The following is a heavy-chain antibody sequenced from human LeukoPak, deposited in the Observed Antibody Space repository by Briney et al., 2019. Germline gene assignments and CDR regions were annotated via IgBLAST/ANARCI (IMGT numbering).Heavy chain of an antibody. D-gene: IGHD1-26*01. CDR3: AMGSPVPFDP. CDR1: GGTFSSYA. J-gene: IGHJ5*02. Sequence: ASVKVSCKASGGTFSSYAISWVRQAPGQGLEWMGGIIPIFGTANYAQKFQGRVTTTTDESTSTAYMELSSLRSEDTAVYYCAMGSPVPFDPWGQGTLVTVSS. V-gene: IGHV1-69*05. CDR2: IIPIFGTA.